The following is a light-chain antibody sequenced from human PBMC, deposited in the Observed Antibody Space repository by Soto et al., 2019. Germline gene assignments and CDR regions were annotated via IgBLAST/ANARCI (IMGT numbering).Light chain of an antibody. CDR3: QHYKNYPWT. V-gene: IGKV1-8*01. Sequence: AIRMTQSPSSLSASAGDRVAIACRASQDVGRYLAWYQQKPGQAPKLLIYGASTLQSGVRSRFSGGGSGTDCTLTISCLQSEDFATYYCQHYKNYPWTFGQGTKVEIK. CDR1: QDVGRY. CDR2: GAS. J-gene: IGKJ1*01.